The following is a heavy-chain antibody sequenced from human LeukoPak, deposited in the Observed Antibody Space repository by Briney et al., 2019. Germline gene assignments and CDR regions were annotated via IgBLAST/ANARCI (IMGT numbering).Heavy chain of an antibody. CDR2: IYYSGST. J-gene: IGHJ6*02. Sequence: SETLSLTCTVSGGCISSGDYYWSWIRQPPGKGLEWIGYIYYSGSTYYNPSLKSRVTISVDTSKNQFSLKLSSVNAADTAVYYCARERGDYRMDVWGQGTTVTVSS. CDR1: GGCISSGDYY. V-gene: IGHV4-30-4*01. CDR3: ARERGDYRMDV.